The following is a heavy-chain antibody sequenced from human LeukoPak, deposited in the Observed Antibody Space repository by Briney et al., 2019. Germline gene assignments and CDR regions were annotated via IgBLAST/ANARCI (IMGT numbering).Heavy chain of an antibody. D-gene: IGHD3-3*01. CDR1: GFTFSSYA. J-gene: IGHJ3*02. CDR2: ISGSGGST. V-gene: IGHV3-23*01. Sequence: GGSLRLSCAASGFTFSSYAMSWVRQAPGKGLEWVSAISGSGGSTYYADSVKGRFTISRDNSKNTLYLQMNSLRAEDTAVYYCAKDWNSLRFLEWYDAFDIWGQGTMVTVSS. CDR3: AKDWNSLRFLEWYDAFDI.